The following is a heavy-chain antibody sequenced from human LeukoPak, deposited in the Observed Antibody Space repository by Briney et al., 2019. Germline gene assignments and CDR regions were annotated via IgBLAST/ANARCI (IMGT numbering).Heavy chain of an antibody. V-gene: IGHV1-69*05. D-gene: IGHD3-22*01. CDR3: ASPSYYYDSSGYYSFDY. CDR2: IIPIFGTA. J-gene: IGHJ4*02. CDR1: GGTFSSYA. Sequence: SVKVSCKASGGTFSSYAISWVRQAPGQGLEWMGGIIPIFGTANYAQKFQGRVTITTDDSTSTAYMELSSLRSEDTAVYYCASPSYYYDSSGYYSFDYWGQGTLVTVSS.